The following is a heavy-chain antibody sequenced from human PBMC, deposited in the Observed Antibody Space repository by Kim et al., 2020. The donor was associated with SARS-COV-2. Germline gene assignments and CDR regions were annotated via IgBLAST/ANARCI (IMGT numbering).Heavy chain of an antibody. V-gene: IGHV4-31*03. Sequence: SETLSLTCTVSGGSISSGGYYWSWIRQHPGKGLEWIGYIYYSGSTYYNPSLKSRVTISVDTSKNQFSLKLSSVTAADTAVYYCARDDPYGMDVWGQGTTVTVSS. CDR3: ARDDPYGMDV. J-gene: IGHJ6*02. CDR1: GGSISSGGYY. CDR2: IYYSGST.